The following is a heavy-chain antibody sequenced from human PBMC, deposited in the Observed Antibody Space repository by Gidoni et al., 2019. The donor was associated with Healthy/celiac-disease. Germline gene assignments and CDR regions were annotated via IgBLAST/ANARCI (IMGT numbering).Heavy chain of an antibody. D-gene: IGHD3-22*01. J-gene: IGHJ4*02. V-gene: IGHV4-61*01. CDR2: IYYSGST. CDR3: ARKTYYYDSSGFRHYYFDY. Sequence: QVQLQESGPGLVKPSETLSLTCTVSGGSVSSGSYYGSWIRQPPGKGVEWIGYIYYSGSTNYNPSLKSRVTISVDTSKNQFSLKLSSVTAADTAVYYCARKTYYYDSSGFRHYYFDYWGQGTLVTVSS. CDR1: GGSVSSGSYY.